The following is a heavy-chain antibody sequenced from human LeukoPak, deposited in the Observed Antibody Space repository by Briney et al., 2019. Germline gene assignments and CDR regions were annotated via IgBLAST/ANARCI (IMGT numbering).Heavy chain of an antibody. CDR3: AREGLGYYYYMDV. Sequence: ASVKVSFQASGYTFTCYYMHWVRPAPGQGLEWMGWINPNSGGTNYAQKFQGRVTMTRDTSISTAYMELSRLRSDDTAVYYCAREGLGYYYYMDVWGKGTTVTVSS. V-gene: IGHV1-2*02. J-gene: IGHJ6*03. CDR2: INPNSGGT. CDR1: GYTFTCYY. D-gene: IGHD6-6*01.